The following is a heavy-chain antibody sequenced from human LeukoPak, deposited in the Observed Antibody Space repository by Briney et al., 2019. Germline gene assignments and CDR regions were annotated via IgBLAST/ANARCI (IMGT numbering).Heavy chain of an antibody. D-gene: IGHD5-24*01. CDR2: ISGSGGST. V-gene: IGHV3-23*01. Sequence: RSGGSLRLSCAASGFTFSSYAMSWVRQAPGKGLEWVSAISGSGGSTYYADSVKGRFTISRDNSKNTLYLQMNSLRAEDTAVYYCAKDRTSIRLVVMATMVYWGQGTLVTVSS. CDR3: AKDRTSIRLVVMATMVY. CDR1: GFTFSSYA. J-gene: IGHJ4*02.